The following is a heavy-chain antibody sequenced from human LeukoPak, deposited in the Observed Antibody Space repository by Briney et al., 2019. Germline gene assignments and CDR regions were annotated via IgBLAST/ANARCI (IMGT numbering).Heavy chain of an antibody. Sequence: GASVKVSCKASGYTFTSYYMHWVRQAPGQGLEWTGWINPNSGDTNYAQKFQGRVTMTRDTSISTAYMELSRLRSDDTAVYYCARDKSGNSGWYSYFDYWGQGTLVTVSS. J-gene: IGHJ4*02. CDR2: INPNSGDT. CDR3: ARDKSGNSGWYSYFDY. D-gene: IGHD6-19*01. V-gene: IGHV1-2*02. CDR1: GYTFTSYY.